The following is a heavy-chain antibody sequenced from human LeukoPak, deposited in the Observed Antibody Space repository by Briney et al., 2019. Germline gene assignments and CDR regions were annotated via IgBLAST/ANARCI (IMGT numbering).Heavy chain of an antibody. V-gene: IGHV4-59*01. CDR3: ARGRARDGSYPWFDS. CDR2: IYYSGST. Sequence: SETLSLTCTVSGGSIGSYYLTWLRQPPGRGLEWIGYIYYSGSTNYYPSLDSRLSISVDTSKHQFSRRLSSVTAADTAIYYWARGRARDGSYPWFDSWGQGTLVTVSS. J-gene: IGHJ5*01. D-gene: IGHD3-10*01. CDR1: GGSIGSYY.